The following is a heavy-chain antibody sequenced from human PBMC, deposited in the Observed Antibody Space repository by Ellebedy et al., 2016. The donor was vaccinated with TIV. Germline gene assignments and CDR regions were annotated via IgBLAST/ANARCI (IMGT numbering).Heavy chain of an antibody. CDR1: GGTFSSYA. Sequence: SVKVSCXASGGTFSSYAISWVRQAPGQGLEWMGGIIPIFGTANYAQKFQGRVTITADESTSTAYMELSSLRSEDTAVYYCARDNPTPLGFGYDFWSGPPESSTYGMDVWGQGTTVTVSS. CDR2: IIPIFGTA. CDR3: ARDNPTPLGFGYDFWSGPPESSTYGMDV. D-gene: IGHD3-3*01. V-gene: IGHV1-69*13. J-gene: IGHJ6*02.